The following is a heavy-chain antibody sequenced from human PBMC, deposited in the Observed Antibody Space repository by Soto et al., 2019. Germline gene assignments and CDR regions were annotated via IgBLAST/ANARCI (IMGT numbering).Heavy chain of an antibody. D-gene: IGHD6-13*01. J-gene: IGHJ1*01. V-gene: IGHV4-59*08. CDR3: ARQRGSRLGYFQH. CDR1: GGSISSFY. Sequence: SETLSLTCTVSGGSISSFYWSWIRQPPGKALEWVGYIFYSGTTNYSPSLKGRVTMSVDTPKNEFSLNLNSVTAADTAVYYCARQRGSRLGYFQHWGPGTLVTVSS. CDR2: IFYSGTT.